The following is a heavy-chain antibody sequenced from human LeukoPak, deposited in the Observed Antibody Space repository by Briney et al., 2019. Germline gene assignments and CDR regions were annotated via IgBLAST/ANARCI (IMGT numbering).Heavy chain of an antibody. V-gene: IGHV4-39*01. J-gene: IGHJ4*02. CDR3: ARQAALCSSTSCYLHSGRYEWY. Sequence: SETLSLTCTVSGGSISSSSYYWGWIRQPPGKGLEWIGSIYYSGSTYYNPSLKSRVTISVDTSKNQFSLKLSSVTAADTAVYYCARQAALCSSTSCYLHSGRYEWYWGQGTLVTVSS. CDR2: IYYSGST. CDR1: GGSISSSSYY. D-gene: IGHD2-2*01.